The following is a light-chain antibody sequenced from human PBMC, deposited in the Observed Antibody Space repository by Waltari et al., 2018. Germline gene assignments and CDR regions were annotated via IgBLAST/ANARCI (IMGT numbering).Light chain of an antibody. Sequence: QSVLTQPPSVSGAPGQRVTISCTGRSSNVGAGYDVYWYQHLPGIAPKLLIKENSNRPSGVPDRFSGSKSGTSASLAITGLQAEDEADYYCQSFDSSLGGSVFGTGTEVSVL. CDR3: QSFDSSLGGSV. CDR1: SSNVGAGYD. J-gene: IGLJ1*01. CDR2: ENS. V-gene: IGLV1-40*01.